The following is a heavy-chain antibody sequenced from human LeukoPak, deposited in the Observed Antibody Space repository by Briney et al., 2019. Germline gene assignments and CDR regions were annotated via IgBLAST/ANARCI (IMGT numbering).Heavy chain of an antibody. J-gene: IGHJ6*02. CDR1: GFTFSSYG. D-gene: IGHD5-12*01. CDR2: IWYDGSNK. V-gene: IGHV3-33*01. Sequence: GGSLRLSCAASGFTFSSYGMHWVRQAPGKGLEWVAVIWYDGSNKYYADSVKGRFTISRDNSKNTLYLQMNSLRAEDTAVYYCARRGRGYSGYATYYGMDVWGQGTTVTVSS. CDR3: ARRGRGYSGYATYYGMDV.